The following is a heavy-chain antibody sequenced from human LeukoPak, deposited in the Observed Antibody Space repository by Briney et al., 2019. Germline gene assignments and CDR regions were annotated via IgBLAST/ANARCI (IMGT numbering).Heavy chain of an antibody. J-gene: IGHJ4*02. CDR3: ARDKDSGYDLQGNFDY. Sequence: GGSLRLSCAASGFTFSSYAMHCVRQAPGKGLEWVAVISYDGSNKYYADSVKGRFTISRDNSKNTLYLQMNSLRAEDTAVYYCARDKDSGYDLQGNFDYWGQGTLLTVSS. CDR2: ISYDGSNK. D-gene: IGHD5-12*01. V-gene: IGHV3-30*04. CDR1: GFTFSSYA.